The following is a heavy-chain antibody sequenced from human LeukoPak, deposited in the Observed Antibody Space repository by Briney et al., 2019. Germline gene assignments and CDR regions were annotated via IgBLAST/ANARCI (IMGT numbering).Heavy chain of an antibody. V-gene: IGHV3-20*04. CDR1: GFTFDDYG. CDR2: INWNGGSR. J-gene: IGHJ6*03. Sequence: PGGSLRLSCAASGFTFDDYGMSWVRRAPGKGLECVSGINWNGGSRGCADSVKGRFTISRDNAKNSLYLQMNSLRAEDTALYYCARDPEDYYYYYMDVWGKGTTVPVSS. CDR3: ARDPEDYYYYYMDV.